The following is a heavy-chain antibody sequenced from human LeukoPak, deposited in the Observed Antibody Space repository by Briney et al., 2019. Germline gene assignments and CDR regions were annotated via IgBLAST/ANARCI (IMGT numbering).Heavy chain of an antibody. V-gene: IGHV3-30*18. D-gene: IGHD6-19*01. CDR3: AKIAVAALEDDAFDI. J-gene: IGHJ3*02. CDR2: ISYDGNYK. CDR1: GFTFSSYG. Sequence: GGSLRLSCAASGFTFSSYGMHWVRQAPGRGLEWVAVISYDGNYKYYADSVEGRFTVSRDNSKNTLFLQMNNLRTEDSAVYFCAKIAVAALEDDAFDIWGQGTMVTVSS.